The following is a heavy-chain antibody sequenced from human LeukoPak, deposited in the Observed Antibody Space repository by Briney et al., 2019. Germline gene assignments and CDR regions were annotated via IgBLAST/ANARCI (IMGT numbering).Heavy chain of an antibody. CDR1: GYTFTGYY. CDR2: INPNSGGT. CDR3: ARTRVTTVTTIDY. D-gene: IGHD4-17*01. J-gene: IGHJ4*02. Sequence: GASVKVSCKASGYTFTGYYMHWVRLAPGQGLEWMGRINPNSGGTNYAQKFLGRVTMTRDTSISTAYMELSRLRSDDTAVYYCARTRVTTVTTIDYWGQGTLVTVSS. V-gene: IGHV1-2*06.